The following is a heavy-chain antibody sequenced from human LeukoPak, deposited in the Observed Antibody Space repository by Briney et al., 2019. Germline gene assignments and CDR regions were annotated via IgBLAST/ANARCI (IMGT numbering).Heavy chain of an antibody. Sequence: ASVKVSCKASGYTFTGYYIHWVRQAPGQGLEWMGRINPNTGGTDYAQKFQGRVTMTRDTSITTAYMELSRLTSDDTDIYYCAKVPPSITAAGNWLGPWGQGALVTVSS. D-gene: IGHD6-13*01. J-gene: IGHJ5*02. CDR2: INPNTGGT. CDR1: GYTFTGYY. CDR3: AKVPPSITAAGNWLGP. V-gene: IGHV1-2*05.